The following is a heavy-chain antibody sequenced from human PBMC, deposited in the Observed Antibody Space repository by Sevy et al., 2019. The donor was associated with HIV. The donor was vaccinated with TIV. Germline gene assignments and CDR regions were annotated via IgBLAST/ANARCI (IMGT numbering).Heavy chain of an antibody. CDR2: ISSSSTI. Sequence: GGSLRLSCAASGFTFSSYSMNWVRQAPGKGLEWVSYISSSSTIYYADSVKGRFTISRDNAKNSLYPQMNSLRDEDTAVYYCASVDDSSGYYAYYFDYWGQGTLVTVSS. CDR3: ASVDDSSGYYAYYFDY. CDR1: GFTFSSYS. J-gene: IGHJ4*02. V-gene: IGHV3-48*02. D-gene: IGHD3-22*01.